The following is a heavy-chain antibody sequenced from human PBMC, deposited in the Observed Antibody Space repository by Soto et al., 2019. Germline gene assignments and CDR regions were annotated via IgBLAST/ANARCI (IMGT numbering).Heavy chain of an antibody. CDR3: ARTYCISTSCYHPEYFQH. CDR1: GFSLSTSGVG. Sequence: QITLKESGPTLVKPTQTLTLTCTFSGFSLSTSGVGVGWIRQPPGKALEWLALIYWDDDKRYSPSLKSRLTITKHTSKNQVVLTMTNMDPVDTATYYCARTYCISTSCYHPEYFQHWGQGTLVTVSS. D-gene: IGHD2-2*01. CDR2: IYWDDDK. J-gene: IGHJ1*01. V-gene: IGHV2-5*02.